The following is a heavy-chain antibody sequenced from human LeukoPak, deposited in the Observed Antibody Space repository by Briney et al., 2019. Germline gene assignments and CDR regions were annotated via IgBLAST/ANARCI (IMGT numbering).Heavy chain of an antibody. CDR3: ARHELRYSHTFDF. Sequence: SETLSLTCTVSGDSISRSPYYWGWIRQPPGKSLEWIGSISYSGSTYYNPSLKSRVTISVDTSKNQFSLKLNSVTAADTALYYCARHELRYSHTFDFWGQGTRVTVSS. D-gene: IGHD5-18*01. CDR2: ISYSGST. CDR1: GDSISRSPYY. V-gene: IGHV4-39*01. J-gene: IGHJ4*02.